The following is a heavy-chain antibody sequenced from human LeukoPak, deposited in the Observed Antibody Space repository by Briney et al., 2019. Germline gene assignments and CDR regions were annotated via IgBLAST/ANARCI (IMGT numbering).Heavy chain of an antibody. CDR3: ARMWCPNGECPFDY. Sequence: PSETLSLTCTVSGGSVSSGSYYWSWVRQAPGKGLEWVSAISGSGDTTYYADSVKGRFTISRDNSKSTLYLQMNSLRAEDTAVYYCARMWCPNGECPFDYWGQGTLVTVSS. CDR2: ISGSGDTT. J-gene: IGHJ4*02. CDR1: GGSVSSGSYY. D-gene: IGHD2-8*01. V-gene: IGHV3-23*01.